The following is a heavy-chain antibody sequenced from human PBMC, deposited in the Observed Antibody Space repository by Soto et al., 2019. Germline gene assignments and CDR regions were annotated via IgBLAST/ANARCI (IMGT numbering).Heavy chain of an antibody. D-gene: IGHD6-19*01. J-gene: IGHJ4*02. CDR1: GYTFTSYA. Sequence: QVQLVQSGAEVKKPGASVKVSCKASGYTFTSYAMHWVRQAPGQRLEWMGWINAGNGNTKYSQKFQGRVTITRDTSASTAYMELSRLRSEDTAVYYCARERVSVAGTLSYWGQGTLVTVSS. V-gene: IGHV1-3*01. CDR2: INAGNGNT. CDR3: ARERVSVAGTLSY.